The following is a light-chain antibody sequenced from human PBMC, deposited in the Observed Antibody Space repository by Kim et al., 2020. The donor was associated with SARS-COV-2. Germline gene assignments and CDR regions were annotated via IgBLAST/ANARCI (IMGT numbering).Light chain of an antibody. J-gene: IGKJ5*01. CDR1: QSINSY. CDR3: QQGRNTPIT. Sequence: DIQMTQSPSSLSASVGDRVTITCRASQSINSYLNWYQQKPGRAPHLLIYAASNLQSGVPSRFSGSGSGTDFTLTISSLQHEDFATYYCQQGRNTPITFGQGTRLEIK. CDR2: AAS. V-gene: IGKV1-39*01.